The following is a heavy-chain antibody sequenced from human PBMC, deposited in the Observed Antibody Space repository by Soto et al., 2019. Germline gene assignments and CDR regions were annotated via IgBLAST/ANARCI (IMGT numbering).Heavy chain of an antibody. V-gene: IGHV5-51*01. CDR2: IYPGDSDT. D-gene: IGHD2-2*01. J-gene: IGHJ6*02. Sequence: GESLKISCKGSGYSFTSYWIGWVRQMPGKGLEWMGIIYPGDSDTRYSPSFQGQVTISADKSISTAYLQWSSLKASDTAMYYCARVDCSSTSCYLAENGMDVWGQGTTVTVSS. CDR3: ARVDCSSTSCYLAENGMDV. CDR1: GYSFTSYW.